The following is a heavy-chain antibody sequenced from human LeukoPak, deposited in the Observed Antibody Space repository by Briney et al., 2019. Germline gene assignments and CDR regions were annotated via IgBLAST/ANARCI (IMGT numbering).Heavy chain of an antibody. CDR1: GGSFSGYY. CDR2: IYYSGST. Sequence: SETLSLTCAVYGGSFSGYYWSWIRQPPGKGLEWIGYIYYSGSTYYNPSLKSRVTISVDTSKNQFSLKLSSVTAADTAVYYCARWGGYYEATFDYWGQGTLVTVSS. D-gene: IGHD3-3*01. V-gene: IGHV4-30-4*01. CDR3: ARWGGYYEATFDY. J-gene: IGHJ4*02.